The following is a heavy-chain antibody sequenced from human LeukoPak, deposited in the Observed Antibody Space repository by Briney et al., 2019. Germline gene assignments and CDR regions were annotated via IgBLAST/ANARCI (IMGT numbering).Heavy chain of an antibody. J-gene: IGHJ6*02. D-gene: IGHD2-2*01. CDR3: ARDNVVVPTSRDYYYYGMDV. CDR1: GYTFTSYG. Sequence: ASVKVSCKASGYTFTSYGISWVRQAPGQGLEWMGWISAYNGNTNYAQKLQGRVTMTTDTSTSTAYTELRSLRSDDTAVYYCARDNVVVPTSRDYYYYGMDVWGQGTTVTVSS. V-gene: IGHV1-18*01. CDR2: ISAYNGNT.